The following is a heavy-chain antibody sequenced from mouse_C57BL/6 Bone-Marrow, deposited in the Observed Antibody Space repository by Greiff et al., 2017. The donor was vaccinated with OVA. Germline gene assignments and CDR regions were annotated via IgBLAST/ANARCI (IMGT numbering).Heavy chain of an antibody. CDR2: ISSGGSYT. Sequence: EVNVVESGGDLVKPGGSLKLSCAASGFTFSSYGMSWVRQTPDKRLEWVATISSGGSYTYYPDSVKGRFTISRDNAKNTLYLQMSSLKSEDTAMYYCARPPLYYGSSYGYFDVWGTGTTVTVSS. J-gene: IGHJ1*03. V-gene: IGHV5-6*01. CDR3: ARPPLYYGSSYGYFDV. CDR1: GFTFSSYG. D-gene: IGHD1-1*01.